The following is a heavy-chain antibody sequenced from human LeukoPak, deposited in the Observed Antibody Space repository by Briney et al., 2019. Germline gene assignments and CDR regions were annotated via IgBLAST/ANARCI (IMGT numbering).Heavy chain of an antibody. J-gene: IGHJ4*02. D-gene: IGHD2-2*01. CDR3: ATSIVVVPAAFDY. V-gene: IGHV1-24*01. Sequence: PRASVKVSCKASGYTFTGYYMHWVRQAPGKGLEWMGGFDPEDGETIYAQKFQGRVTMTEDTSTDTAYMELSSLRSEDTAVYYCATSIVVVPAAFDYWGQGTLVTVSS. CDR1: GYTFTGYY. CDR2: FDPEDGET.